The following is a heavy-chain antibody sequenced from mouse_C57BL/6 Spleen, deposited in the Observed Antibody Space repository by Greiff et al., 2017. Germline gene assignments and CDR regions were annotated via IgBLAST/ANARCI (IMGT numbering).Heavy chain of an antibody. V-gene: IGHV14-1*01. J-gene: IGHJ2*01. CDR2: IDPEDGDT. Sequence: VQLQQSGAELVRPGASVKLSCTASGFNIKDYYMHWVKQRPEQGLEWIGRIDPEDGDTEYAPKFQGKATMTADTSSTTAYLQLCSLTSVDTAVYYCTQTAQACFDYWGQGTTLTVSS. D-gene: IGHD3-2*02. CDR1: GFNIKDYY. CDR3: TQTAQACFDY.